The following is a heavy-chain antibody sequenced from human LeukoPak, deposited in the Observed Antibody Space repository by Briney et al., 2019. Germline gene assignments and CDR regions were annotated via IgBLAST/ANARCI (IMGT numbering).Heavy chain of an antibody. V-gene: IGHV5-51*01. J-gene: IGHJ5*02. CDR2: IHPDDSDT. CDR3: ARRGDYGDPFDP. D-gene: IGHD4-17*01. CDR1: GYNFETYW. Sequence: GESLTISCKCSGYNFETYWIGWVRQLPGKGLEWMGIIHPDDSDTRYSPSFQGQVTISADKSTATAYLHWNNLRASDTAKYYCARRGDYGDPFDPWGQGTLVTVSS.